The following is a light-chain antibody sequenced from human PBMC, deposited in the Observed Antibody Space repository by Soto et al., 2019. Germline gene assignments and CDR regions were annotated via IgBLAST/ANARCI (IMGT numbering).Light chain of an antibody. CDR1: QSVTSNC. CDR3: QQYGSLPWT. Sequence: EIVLTQSPGTLSLSPGERATLSCRASQSVTSNCLAWYQQKPGQTPRLLIFGASNRATGIPDRFSGSGSGTDFTLTISILEPEDFAVYYCQQYGSLPWTFGQGTKVEIK. CDR2: GAS. J-gene: IGKJ1*01. V-gene: IGKV3-20*01.